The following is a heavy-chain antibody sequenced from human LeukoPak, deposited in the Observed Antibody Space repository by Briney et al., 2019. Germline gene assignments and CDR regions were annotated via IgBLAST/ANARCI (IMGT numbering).Heavy chain of an antibody. Sequence: QSGGSLRLSCAASGFTFSSYAVSWVRQAPGKGLECVSTISGTGGYTYYADSVKGRFTISRDNSKNTLYLQMNSLRAEDTAVYYCARGGYHAYYLDYWGQGSLVTVSS. D-gene: IGHD3-16*02. J-gene: IGHJ4*02. CDR1: GFTFSSYA. V-gene: IGHV3-23*01. CDR3: ARGGYHAYYLDY. CDR2: ISGTGGYT.